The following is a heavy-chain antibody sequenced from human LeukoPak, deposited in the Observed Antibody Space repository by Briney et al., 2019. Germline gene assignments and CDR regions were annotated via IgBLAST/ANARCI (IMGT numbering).Heavy chain of an antibody. CDR3: ARLPTDASNFVYFDY. CDR1: GYSFTSYW. CDR2: IYPGDSDT. V-gene: IGHV5-51*01. J-gene: IGHJ4*02. D-gene: IGHD4-11*01. Sequence: GESLKISCKGSGYSFTSYWIGWVRQMPGKGLEWMEIIYPGDSDTRYSPSFQGQVTISADKSISTAYLQWSSLKASDTAMYYCARLPTDASNFVYFDYWGQGTLVTVSS.